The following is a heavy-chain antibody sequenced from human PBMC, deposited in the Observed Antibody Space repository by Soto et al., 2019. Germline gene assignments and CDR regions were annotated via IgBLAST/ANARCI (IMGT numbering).Heavy chain of an antibody. CDR3: ARLVINWFDP. Sequence: SETLSLTCAVYGGSFSGYYWSWIRQPPGKGLEWIGEINHSGSTNYNPSLKSRVTISVDTSKNQFSLKLSSVTAADPAVYYCARLVINWFDPWGQGTLVTVSS. CDR2: INHSGST. V-gene: IGHV4-34*01. J-gene: IGHJ5*02. D-gene: IGHD3-9*01. CDR1: GGSFSGYY.